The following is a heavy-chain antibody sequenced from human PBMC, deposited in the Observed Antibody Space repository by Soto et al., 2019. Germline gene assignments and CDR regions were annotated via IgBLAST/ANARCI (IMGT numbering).Heavy chain of an antibody. D-gene: IGHD2-15*01. J-gene: IGHJ4*02. CDR3: ARDLGGWPDY. CDR1: GYTFTSYA. CDR2: INAGNGNT. Sequence: QVQLVQSGAEVKKPGASVKVSCKASGYTFTSYAMHWVRQAPGQRLEWMGWINAGNGNTKYSQKFQGRVTITRDTYAITADMELSSLRSEDTAVYYCARDLGGWPDYWGQGTLFTVSS. V-gene: IGHV1-3*01.